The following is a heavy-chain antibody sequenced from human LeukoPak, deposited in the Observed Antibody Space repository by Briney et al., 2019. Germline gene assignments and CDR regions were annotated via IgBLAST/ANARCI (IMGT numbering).Heavy chain of an antibody. CDR1: GGSISTYY. V-gene: IGHV4-59*01. J-gene: IGHJ4*02. D-gene: IGHD3-10*01. CDR3: ARVGSGSFDY. Sequence: SETLSLTCTVSGGSISTYYWSWIRQPPGKGLEWIGYIYYSGNTNCNPSLKSRVTISRDTSKNQFSLKLTSVTAADTAVYYCARVGSGSFDYWGQGTLVTVSS. CDR2: IYYSGNT.